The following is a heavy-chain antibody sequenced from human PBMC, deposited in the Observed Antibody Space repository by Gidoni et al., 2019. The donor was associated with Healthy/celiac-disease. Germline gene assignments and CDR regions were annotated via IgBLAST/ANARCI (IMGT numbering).Heavy chain of an antibody. D-gene: IGHD1-26*01. Sequence: EVQLVESGGGLVQPGGSLNLSCSASGFPFSGAALHWVRQASGKGLEWVGRIRSKANSYATAYAASVKGRFTISRDDSKNTAYLQMNSLKTEDTAVYYCTRQLKGGSYWQDGMDVWGQGTTVTVSS. CDR2: IRSKANSYAT. V-gene: IGHV3-73*02. J-gene: IGHJ6*02. CDR1: GFPFSGAA. CDR3: TRQLKGGSYWQDGMDV.